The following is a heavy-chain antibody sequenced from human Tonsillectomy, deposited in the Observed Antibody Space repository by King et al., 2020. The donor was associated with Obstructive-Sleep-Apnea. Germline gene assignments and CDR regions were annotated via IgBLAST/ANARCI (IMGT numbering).Heavy chain of an antibody. CDR2: IRYDGSNQ. CDR3: AKDGGVDTAWWVSALGWWFEY. D-gene: IGHD5-18*01. CDR1: GFIFSSFA. J-gene: IGHJ4*02. V-gene: IGHV3-30*02. Sequence: VQLVESGGGVVQPGGSLRLSCAASGFIFSSFAMHWVRQAPGKGLEWVAFIRYDGSNQNYADSVKGRFTISRDNSKNTLYLQMSSLRAEDTAVYYCAKDGGVDTAWWVSALGWWFEYWGQGTLVTVSS.